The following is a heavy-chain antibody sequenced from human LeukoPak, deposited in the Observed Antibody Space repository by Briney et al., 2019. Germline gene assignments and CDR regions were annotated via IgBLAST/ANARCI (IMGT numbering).Heavy chain of an antibody. CDR3: ARGRGYCSSTSCYKRGYYYYYMDV. D-gene: IGHD2-2*02. CDR1: GGSFSGYY. V-gene: IGHV4-34*01. CDR2: INHSGST. Sequence: PSETLSLTCAVYGGSFSGYYWSWIRQPPGKGLEWIGKINHSGSTNYNPSLKSRVTISVDTSKNQFSLKLSSVTAADTAVYYCARGRGYCSSTSCYKRGYYYYYMDVWGKGTTVTVSS. J-gene: IGHJ6*03.